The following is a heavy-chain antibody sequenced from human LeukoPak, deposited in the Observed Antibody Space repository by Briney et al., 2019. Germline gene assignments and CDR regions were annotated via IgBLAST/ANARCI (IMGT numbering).Heavy chain of an antibody. CDR3: ARERGEWLRLGEAFDI. CDR1: GGTFSSYA. J-gene: IGHJ3*02. Sequence: SVKVSCKASGGTFSSYAISWVRQAPGQGLEWMGGIIPIFGTANYAQKFQGRVTITTDESTSTAYMELSSLRSEDTAVYYCARERGEWLRLGEAFDIWGQGTMVTVSS. V-gene: IGHV1-69*05. D-gene: IGHD5-12*01. CDR2: IIPIFGTA.